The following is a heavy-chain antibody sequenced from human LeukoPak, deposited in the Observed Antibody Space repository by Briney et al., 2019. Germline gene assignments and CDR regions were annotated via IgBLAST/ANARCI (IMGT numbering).Heavy chain of an antibody. CDR1: GFTLSSYD. CDR3: ARAAYSSTWYSRYFDL. J-gene: IGHJ2*01. V-gene: IGHV3-13*01. Sequence: GGSLRLSCAASGFTLSSYDIHWVRQATGKGLEWVSGIGTAGEMYYPGSVKGRFTISRENAKNSLYLQMNSLRAGDTAVYYCARAAYSSTWYSRYFDLWGRGTLVTVSS. D-gene: IGHD6-13*01. CDR2: IGTAGEM.